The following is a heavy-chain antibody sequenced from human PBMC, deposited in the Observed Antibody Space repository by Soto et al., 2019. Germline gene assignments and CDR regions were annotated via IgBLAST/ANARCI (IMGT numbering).Heavy chain of an antibody. D-gene: IGHD3-10*01. CDR1: GFSFTAAW. J-gene: IGHJ6*01. CDR3: SKQRGPSGSFYYGLEV. Sequence: QLVESGGGLVTPGKSVRLSCVGSGFSFTAAWMNWVRRAPGTGLEWVGRIKSKGSGETTDYSASVKSRFTNSRNDSKHTEYLQMHSPKTADKAVYYFSKQRGPSGSFYYGLEVWGQGSTVTVTS. CDR2: IKSKGSGETT. V-gene: IGHV3-15*07.